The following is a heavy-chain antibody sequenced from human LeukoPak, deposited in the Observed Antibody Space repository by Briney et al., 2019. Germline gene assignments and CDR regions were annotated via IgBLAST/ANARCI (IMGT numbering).Heavy chain of an antibody. CDR3: ARDINYDFWSGYLDAFDI. CDR2: IYTSGST. D-gene: IGHD3-3*01. CDR1: GGSISSYY. Sequence: SETLSLTCTVSGGSISSYYWSWIRQPAGKGLEWIGRIYTSGSTNYNPSLKSRVTISVDTSKNQFSLKLSSVTAADTAVYYCARDINYDFWSGYLDAFDIWGQGTMVTVSS. V-gene: IGHV4-4*07. J-gene: IGHJ3*02.